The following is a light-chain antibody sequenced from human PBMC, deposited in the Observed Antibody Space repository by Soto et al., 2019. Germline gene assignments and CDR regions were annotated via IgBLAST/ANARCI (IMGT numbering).Light chain of an antibody. V-gene: IGKV1-5*03. Sequence: DIQMTQSPSTLSASVGDRVTITCRASQSISSWLAWYQQKPGKAPKLLIQKASSLESGVPSRFSGRGYGTEFTLTISSLQPDDFATYYCQQYSIVSLPFGGRTKVEIK. CDR2: KAS. CDR3: QQYSIVSLP. J-gene: IGKJ4*02. CDR1: QSISSW.